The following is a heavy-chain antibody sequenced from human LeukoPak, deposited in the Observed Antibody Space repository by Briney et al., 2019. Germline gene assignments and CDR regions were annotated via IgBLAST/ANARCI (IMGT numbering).Heavy chain of an antibody. J-gene: IGHJ4*02. CDR3: ASITMIDY. V-gene: IGHV1-2*02. D-gene: IGHD3-22*01. CDR2: IKPKSGGT. CDR1: GYDFNGYY. Sequence: ASVKVSCKASGYDFNGYYIHWVRQTPGQGLEWMGWIKPKSGGTGYAEEFQGRVTMTSDRSVTTAYMELSRLRSDDTAVYYCASITMIDYWGQGTLVTVSS.